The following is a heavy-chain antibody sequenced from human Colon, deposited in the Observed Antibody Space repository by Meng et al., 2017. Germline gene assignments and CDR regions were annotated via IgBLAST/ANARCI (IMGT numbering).Heavy chain of an antibody. V-gene: IGHV4-4*02. CDR1: CGSHSTTTW. CDR3: AREDGSIGFTPAGQ. J-gene: IGHJ1*01. CDR2: ISQSGSR. D-gene: IGHD1-26*01. Sequence: LAYGLSLVQPSGTLPRTCAVSCGSHSTTTWWSWTRHPPGKGLEWIGEISQSGSRNYNPSLKSRVTMSLDKFKNHFFLNLSSVSAADTAVYYCAREDGSIGFTPAGQWGQGTLVTVSS.